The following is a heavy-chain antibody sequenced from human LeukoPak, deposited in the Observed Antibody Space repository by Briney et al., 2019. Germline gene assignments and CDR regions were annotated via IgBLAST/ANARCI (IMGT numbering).Heavy chain of an antibody. Sequence: GASLRLSCAASGFTFSSYAMSWVRQAPGKGLEWVSAISGSGGSTYYADSVKGRFTISRDNSKNTLYLQMNSLRAEDTAVYYCAKGRSSCWYLYQPPLQHWGQGTLVTVSS. CDR3: AKGRSSCWYLYQPPLQH. CDR2: ISGSGGST. V-gene: IGHV3-23*01. D-gene: IGHD6-19*01. J-gene: IGHJ1*01. CDR1: GFTFSSYA.